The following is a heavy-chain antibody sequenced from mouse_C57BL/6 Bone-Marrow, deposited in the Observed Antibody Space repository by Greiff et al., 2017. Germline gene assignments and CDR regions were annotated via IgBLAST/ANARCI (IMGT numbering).Heavy chain of an antibody. V-gene: IGHV6-3*01. D-gene: IGHD1-1*01. Sequence: EVKLMESGGGLVQPGGSMKLSCVASGFTFSNYWMNWVRQSPEKGLEWVAQIRLKSDNYATHYAESVKGRFTISRDDSKSSVYLQMNNLRAEDTGIYYCTGGYYGSSYVRFAYWGQGTLVTVSA. CDR1: GFTFSNYW. CDR3: TGGYYGSSYVRFAY. J-gene: IGHJ3*01. CDR2: IRLKSDNYAT.